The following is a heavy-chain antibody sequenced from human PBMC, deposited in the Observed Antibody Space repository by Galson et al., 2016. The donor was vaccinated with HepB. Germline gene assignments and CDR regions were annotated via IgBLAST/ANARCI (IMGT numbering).Heavy chain of an antibody. CDR2: IYYSGIS. V-gene: IGHV4-30-4*01. D-gene: IGHD4-17*01. CDR3: ARFYYGDYGRFDP. J-gene: IGHJ5*02. CDR1: AGSISSGDYY. Sequence: LSLTCTVSAGSISSGDYYWSWIRQPPGKGLEWVGYIYYSGISYYMASFKSRATMSVDTSNNQFSLKLTSVTAADTAVYYCARFYYGDYGRFDPWGQEILVTVSS.